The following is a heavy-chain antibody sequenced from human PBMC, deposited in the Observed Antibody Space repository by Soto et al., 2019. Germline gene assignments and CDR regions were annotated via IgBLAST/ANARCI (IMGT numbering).Heavy chain of an antibody. CDR1: GGSISSYY. Sequence: SETLSLTCTVSGGSISSYYWSWIRQPPGKGLDWIGYIYYSGSTNYNPSLKSRVTISVDTSKNQFSLKLSSVTAADTAVYYCARDGLSYYDFWSGYYSWFDPWGQGTLVNVSS. J-gene: IGHJ5*02. D-gene: IGHD3-3*01. CDR3: ARDGLSYYDFWSGYYSWFDP. V-gene: IGHV4-59*01. CDR2: IYYSGST.